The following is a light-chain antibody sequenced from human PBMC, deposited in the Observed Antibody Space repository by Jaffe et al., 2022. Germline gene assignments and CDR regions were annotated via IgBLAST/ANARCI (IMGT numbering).Light chain of an antibody. CDR1: QSISSY. CDR2: AAS. V-gene: IGKV1-39*01. Sequence: DIQMTQSPSSLSASVGDRVTITCRASQSISSYLNWYQQKPGKAPKLLIYAASSLQSGVPSRFSGSGSGTDFTLTISSLQPEDFATYYCQQSYSGRTFGPGTKVDIK. CDR3: QQSYSGRT. J-gene: IGKJ3*01.